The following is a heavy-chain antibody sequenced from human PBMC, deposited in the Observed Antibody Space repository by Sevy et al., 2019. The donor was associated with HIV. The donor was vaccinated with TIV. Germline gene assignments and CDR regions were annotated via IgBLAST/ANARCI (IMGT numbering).Heavy chain of an antibody. V-gene: IGHV4-59*12. CDR2: IYYSGST. J-gene: IGHJ4*02. CDR3: ARRYRSGSYYKWAY. Sequence: SETLSLTCTVSGGSISNYYWSWIRQPPGKRLEWIGYIYYSGSTNYNPSLERRITISVDQSKNQFSLKLSSVTAADTAVYYCARRYRSGSYYKWAYWGQGTLVTVSS. CDR1: GGSISNYY. D-gene: IGHD3-10*01.